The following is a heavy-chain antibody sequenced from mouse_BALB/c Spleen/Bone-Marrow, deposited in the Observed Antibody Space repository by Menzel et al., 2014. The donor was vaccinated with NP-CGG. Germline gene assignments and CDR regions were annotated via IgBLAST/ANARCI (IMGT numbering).Heavy chain of an antibody. Sequence: VQGVESGPGQVAPSQRLSIPCTVSGFSLTSYGVHWVRQPPGKGLEWLGVIWAGGSTNYNSALMSRLSISKDNSKSQVFLKMNSLQTDDTAMYYCARVIRYESYFDYWGQGTTLTVSS. CDR1: GFSLTSYG. CDR2: IWAGGST. J-gene: IGHJ2*01. CDR3: ARVIRYESYFDY. V-gene: IGHV2-9*02. D-gene: IGHD2-14*01.